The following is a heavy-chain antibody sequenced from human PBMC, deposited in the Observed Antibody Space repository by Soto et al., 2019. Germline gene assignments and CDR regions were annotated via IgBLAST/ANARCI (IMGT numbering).Heavy chain of an antibody. J-gene: IGHJ4*02. CDR1: GFTFSTYA. CDR3: VRVISTYESFDF. CDR2: ISASSATI. V-gene: IGHV3-48*01. D-gene: IGHD2-2*01. Sequence: EVRLVESGGGLVQPGGSLRLSCAASGFTFSTYAMTWVRQAPGKGPEWISYISASSATIYYADSVKGRFTISRDSAKNSLYLQMNSLSAEDTAVYYCVRVISTYESFDFWGQGTLVTVSS.